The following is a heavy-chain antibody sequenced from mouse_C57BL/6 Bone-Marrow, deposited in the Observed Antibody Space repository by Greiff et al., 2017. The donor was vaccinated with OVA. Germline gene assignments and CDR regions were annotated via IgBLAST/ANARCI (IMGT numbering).Heavy chain of an antibody. Sequence: EVMLVESGGGLVQPGGSLKLSCAASGFTFSDYYMYWVRQTPEKRLEWVAYISNGGGSTYYPDTVKGRFTISRDNAKNTLYLQMSRLKSEDTAMYYCARQGDWDRFAYWGQGTLVTVSA. V-gene: IGHV5-12*01. CDR1: GFTFSDYY. D-gene: IGHD4-1*01. CDR2: ISNGGGST. CDR3: ARQGDWDRFAY. J-gene: IGHJ3*01.